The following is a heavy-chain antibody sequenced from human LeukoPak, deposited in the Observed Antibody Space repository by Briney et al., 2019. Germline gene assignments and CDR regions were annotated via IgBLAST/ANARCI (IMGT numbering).Heavy chain of an antibody. Sequence: GASVKVSCKASGYGFSDVYFNWVRQAPGQGLEWMGWINPHSGATNYAQRFQGRISMDASLDTAYIELSRLTSDDTAVYYCATSSTVTHTRDPWGQGTLVTVSP. V-gene: IGHV1-2*02. CDR1: GYGFSDVY. D-gene: IGHD1-1*01. CDR3: ATSSTVTHTRDP. CDR2: INPHSGAT. J-gene: IGHJ5*02.